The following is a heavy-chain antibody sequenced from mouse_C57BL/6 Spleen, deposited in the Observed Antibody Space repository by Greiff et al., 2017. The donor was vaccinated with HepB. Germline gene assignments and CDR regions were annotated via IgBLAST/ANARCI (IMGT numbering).Heavy chain of an antibody. CDR1: GYAFSSSW. CDR3: ARGYYSNYVDMDY. V-gene: IGHV1-82*01. J-gene: IGHJ4*01. CDR2: IYPGDGDT. Sequence: VQLQQSGPELVKPGASVKISCKASGYAFSSSWMNWVKQRPGKGLEWIGRIYPGDGDTNYNGKFKGKATLTADKSSSTAYMQLSSLTSEDSAVYFCARGYYSNYVDMDYWGQGTSVTVSS. D-gene: IGHD2-5*01.